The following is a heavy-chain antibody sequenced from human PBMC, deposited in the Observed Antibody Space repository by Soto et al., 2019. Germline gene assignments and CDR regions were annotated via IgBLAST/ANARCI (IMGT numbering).Heavy chain of an antibody. CDR2: IYYSGST. CDR3: GRVVVLYFYSLLSRNWFAP. Sequence: SETLSLTCTVSGGSISSDYWSWIRQPPGKGLEWIGYIYYSGSTNYNPSLKSRVTISVDTTKNQFSLKLSSVTAADTAGYYCGRVVVLYFYSLLSRNWFAPWGQRPLVTVSS. D-gene: IGHD3-9*01. CDR1: GGSISSDY. J-gene: IGHJ5*02. V-gene: IGHV4-59*01.